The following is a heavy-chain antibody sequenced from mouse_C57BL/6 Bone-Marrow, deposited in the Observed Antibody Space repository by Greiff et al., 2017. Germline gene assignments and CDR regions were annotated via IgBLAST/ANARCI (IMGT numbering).Heavy chain of an antibody. J-gene: IGHJ2*01. CDR1: GYAFTNYL. CDR3: ARALTGGDY. D-gene: IGHD4-1*01. V-gene: IGHV1-54*01. CDR2: INPGSGGT. Sequence: QVQLQQSGAELVRPGTSVKVSCKASGYAFTNYLIEWVKQRPGQGLEWIGVINPGSGGTNYNEKFKGKATLSADKSSSTAYMQRSSLTSEDSAVYFCARALTGGDYWGQGTTLTVSS.